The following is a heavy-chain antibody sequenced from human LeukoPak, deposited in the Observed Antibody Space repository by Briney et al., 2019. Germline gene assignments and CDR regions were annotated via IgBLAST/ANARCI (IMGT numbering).Heavy chain of an antibody. CDR1: GFTFSNFG. J-gene: IGHJ4*02. CDR2: ISDNGLRT. Sequence: TGGCLRLSCAASGFTFSNFGLNWVRQAPGKGLEWVAFISDNGLRTYYLESVKGLFTIYRDDFKNTLYRQMNSLRVEDTAVYYCARDRIGKYAIDYWGQGTLVTVCS. V-gene: IGHV3-33*08. CDR3: ARDRIGKYAIDY. D-gene: IGHD1-26*01.